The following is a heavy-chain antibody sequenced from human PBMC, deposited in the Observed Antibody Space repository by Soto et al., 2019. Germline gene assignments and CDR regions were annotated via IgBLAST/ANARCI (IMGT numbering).Heavy chain of an antibody. D-gene: IGHD3-22*01. V-gene: IGHV3-43D*04. Sequence: VGSLRLSCAAAGFDFEDYAMHWVRQVPGKGLEWVSLTNSDGTDSYYMDSVKGRFTISRDNAKSTLYLQMDRLRPEDTALYFCAKSLYYYDSSPLDHWGQGTLVTVSS. CDR1: GFDFEDYA. J-gene: IGHJ4*02. CDR3: AKSLYYYDSSPLDH. CDR2: TNSDGTDS.